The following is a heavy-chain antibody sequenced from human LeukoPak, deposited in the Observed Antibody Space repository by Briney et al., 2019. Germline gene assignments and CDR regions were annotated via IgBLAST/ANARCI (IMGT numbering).Heavy chain of an antibody. D-gene: IGHD3-10*01. CDR1: GFTFSSYE. Sequence: GGSLRLSCAASGFTFSSYEMNWVRQAPGKGLEWVSYISSSGSTIHYADSVKGRFTISRDNAKNSLYLQMNSLRAEDTAVYYCARDMGYYYGSRSYYCRPDYWGQGTLVTVSS. J-gene: IGHJ4*02. CDR2: ISSSGSTI. CDR3: ARDMGYYYGSRSYYCRPDY. V-gene: IGHV3-48*03.